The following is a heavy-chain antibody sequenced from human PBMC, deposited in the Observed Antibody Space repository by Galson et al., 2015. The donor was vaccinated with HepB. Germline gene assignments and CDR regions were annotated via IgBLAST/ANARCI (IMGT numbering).Heavy chain of an antibody. D-gene: IGHD6-19*01. V-gene: IGHV3-21*01. CDR3: ARRYSSGWYEV. Sequence: SLRLSCAASGFTFSSYSMNWVRQAPGKGLEWVSSISSSSSYIYYADSVKGRFTISRDNAKNSLYLQMNSLRAEDTVVYYCARRYSSGWYEVWGQGTLVTVSS. CDR1: GFTFSSYS. CDR2: ISSSSSYI. J-gene: IGHJ4*02.